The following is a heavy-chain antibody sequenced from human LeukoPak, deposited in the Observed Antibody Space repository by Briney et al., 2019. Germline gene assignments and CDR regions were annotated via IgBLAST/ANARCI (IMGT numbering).Heavy chain of an antibody. V-gene: IGHV3-23*01. CDR3: AKDRGFGEYFPFFY. CDR2: ISGSGGST. D-gene: IGHD3-10*01. J-gene: IGHJ4*02. Sequence: GGSLRLSCAASGFTFSTYAMSWVRQTPEKGLEGVSAISGSGGSTYYADSVKGRFTISRDNSKNTLYLQMNSLRAEDTAVYYCAKDRGFGEYFPFFYWGQGTLVTVSS. CDR1: GFTFSTYA.